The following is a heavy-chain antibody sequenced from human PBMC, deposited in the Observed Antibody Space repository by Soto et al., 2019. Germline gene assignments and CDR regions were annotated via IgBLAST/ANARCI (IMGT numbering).Heavy chain of an antibody. CDR2: ISYDGSNK. V-gene: IGHV3-30-3*01. D-gene: IGHD5-18*01. Sequence: QVQLVESGGGVVQPGRSLRLSCAASGFTFSSYAMHWVRQAPGKGLEWVAVISYDGSNKYYADSVKGRFTISRDNSKNTLYLKMTSLRAGDTAVYYCASEDTATRMSFDYWGQGPLVTVSS. CDR1: GFTFSSYA. J-gene: IGHJ4*02. CDR3: ASEDTATRMSFDY.